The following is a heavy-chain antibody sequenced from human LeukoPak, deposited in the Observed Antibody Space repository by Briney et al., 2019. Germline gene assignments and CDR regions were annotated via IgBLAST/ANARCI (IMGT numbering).Heavy chain of an antibody. CDR3: ARAIRYQLLSDY. Sequence: VASVKASCKTSGYTFSTYDINWLRQAAGQGLEWMGWMNPNSANTGFAQKFQGRAAITRDTSTATAYLELSSLTSEDTAVYYCARAIRYQLLSDYWGQGTLVTVSS. CDR1: GYTFSTYD. D-gene: IGHD2-2*01. J-gene: IGHJ4*02. V-gene: IGHV1-8*03. CDR2: MNPNSANT.